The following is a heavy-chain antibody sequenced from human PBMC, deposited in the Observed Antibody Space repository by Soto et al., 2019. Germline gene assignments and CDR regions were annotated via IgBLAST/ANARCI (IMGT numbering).Heavy chain of an antibody. J-gene: IGHJ4*02. Sequence: ASVEACCKASGYTITSYDMKWVRQATGQGLEWMGWMNPNSGNTGYAQKFQGRVTMTRNTSISTAYMELSSLRSEDTAVYYCARDLAGRIDYWGQGTLVT. V-gene: IGHV1-8*01. CDR3: ARDLAGRIDY. CDR1: GYTITSYD. CDR2: MNPNSGNT. D-gene: IGHD6-25*01.